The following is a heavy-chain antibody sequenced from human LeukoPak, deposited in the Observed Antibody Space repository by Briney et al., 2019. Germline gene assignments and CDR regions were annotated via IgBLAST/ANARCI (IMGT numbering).Heavy chain of an antibody. CDR2: ISAYNGNT. D-gene: IGHD3-9*01. V-gene: IGHV1-18*04. CDR1: GYTFTSYG. J-gene: IGHJ4*02. Sequence: GASVKVSCKASGYTFTSYGISWVRQAPGQGLEWMGWISAYNGNTNYAQKLQGRVTMTTDTSTSTAYMELRSLRSDDTAVYYCAREARGEDFDWLSQQLGYWGQGTLVTVSS. CDR3: AREARGEDFDWLSQQLGY.